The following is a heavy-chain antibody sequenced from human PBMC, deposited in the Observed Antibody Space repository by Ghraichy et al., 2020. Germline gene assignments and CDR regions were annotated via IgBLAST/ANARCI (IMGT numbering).Heavy chain of an antibody. Sequence: GWSLRLSCAASSFTFSTYNMNWVRQAPGKGLEWVSSISPNSGFKYYADSVEGRFTISRDNAKNSLFLQMNSLRAEDTAVYHCVRGGVGAQRVDRFDLWGQGTLVTVSS. CDR3: VRGGVGAQRVDRFDL. J-gene: IGHJ5*02. CDR1: SFTFSTYN. D-gene: IGHD1-26*01. V-gene: IGHV3-21*01. CDR2: ISPNSGFK.